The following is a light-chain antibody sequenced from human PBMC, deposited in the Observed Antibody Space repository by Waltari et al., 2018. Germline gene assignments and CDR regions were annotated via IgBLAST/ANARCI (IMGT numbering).Light chain of an antibody. CDR1: NSNIGGYNY. CDR3: CSYAGRLWV. V-gene: IGLV2-11*01. Sequence: QSALSQPRSVSGSPGQSVTISCTGHNSNIGGYNYVSWYQHHPGKVPKLTIYDVSKRPSGVPDRFSGSKSGNTASLTISGLQAEDEAHYYCCSYAGRLWVFGGGTNLTVL. CDR2: DVS. J-gene: IGLJ3*02.